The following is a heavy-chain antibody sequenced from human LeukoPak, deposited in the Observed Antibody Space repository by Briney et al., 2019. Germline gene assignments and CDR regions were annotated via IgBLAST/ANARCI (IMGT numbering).Heavy chain of an antibody. CDR1: GFTFSSFA. CDR2: ISASGSPT. V-gene: IGHV3-23*01. Sequence: GGSLRLSCAASGFTFSSFAMTWVRQAPGKRLEWVLLISASGSPTYYADSVKGRLTISRDNSKNTLYLQMNNLRAEDTAVYYCARDGGMDVWGQGTTVTVSS. CDR3: ARDGGMDV. J-gene: IGHJ6*02.